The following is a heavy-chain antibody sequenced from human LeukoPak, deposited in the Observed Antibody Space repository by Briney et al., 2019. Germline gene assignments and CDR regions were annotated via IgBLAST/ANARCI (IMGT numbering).Heavy chain of an antibody. V-gene: IGHV1-69*04. J-gene: IGHJ4*02. Sequence: SVTVSCKASGGTFSSYAISWVRQAPGQGLEWMGRIIPILGIANYAQKFQGRVTITADKSTSTAYMELSSLRSEDTAVYYCAREDTAMAIDYGGQGTLVTVPS. D-gene: IGHD5-18*01. CDR2: IIPILGIA. CDR1: GGTFSSYA. CDR3: AREDTAMAIDY.